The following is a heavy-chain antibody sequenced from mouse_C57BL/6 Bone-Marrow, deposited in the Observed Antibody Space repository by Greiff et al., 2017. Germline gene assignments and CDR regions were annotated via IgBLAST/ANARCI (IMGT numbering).Heavy chain of an antibody. V-gene: IGHV1-26*01. D-gene: IGHD3-2*02. J-gene: IGHJ2*01. CDR1: GYTFTDYY. Sequence: EVQLQQSGPELVKPGASVMISCKASGYTFTDYYLNWVKQSHGKSLEWIGDINPNNGGTSYNQQFKGNATLTVDKSSSTAYMELRSLTSEDSAVYYCTREELYSSGVYFDYWGQGTTLTVSS. CDR2: INPNNGGT. CDR3: TREELYSSGVYFDY.